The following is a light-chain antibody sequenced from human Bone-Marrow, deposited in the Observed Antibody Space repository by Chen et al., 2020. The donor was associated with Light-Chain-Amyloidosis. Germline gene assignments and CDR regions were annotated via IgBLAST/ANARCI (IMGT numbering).Light chain of an antibody. CDR2: DND. CDR3: GTWDSSLTAPVV. CDR1: SSNIGNNY. V-gene: IGLV1-51*01. Sequence: QSVLTQPPSVSAAPGQTVTISCSGTSSNIGNNYVSWYQQVPGTAPKLLIYDNDKRASGIPDRFSGSKSGMSATLGITRLQTGDEAEYYCGTWDSSLTAPVVFGGGTKVTVL. J-gene: IGLJ2*01.